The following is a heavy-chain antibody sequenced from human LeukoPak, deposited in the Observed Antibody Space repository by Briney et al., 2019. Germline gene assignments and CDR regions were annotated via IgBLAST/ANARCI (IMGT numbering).Heavy chain of an antibody. J-gene: IGHJ6*03. CDR3: ARRFGYSRGLTYYYYYYYMDV. V-gene: IGHV4-39*07. D-gene: IGHD6-19*01. CDR1: GGSISSSSYY. CDR2: IYYSGST. Sequence: SETLSLTCTVSGGSISSSSYYWGWIRQPPGKGLEWIGSIYYSGSTYYNPSLKSRVTISVDTSKNQFSLKLSSVTAADTAVYYCARRFGYSRGLTYYYYYYYMDVWGKGTTVTISS.